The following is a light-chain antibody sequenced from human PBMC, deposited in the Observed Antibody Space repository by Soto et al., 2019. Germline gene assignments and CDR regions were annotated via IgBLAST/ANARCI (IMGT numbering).Light chain of an antibody. Sequence: IVMTQSPATLSLSPGERATLSCRASQSVSSSYLAWYQQKPGQAPRLLIYDASNRATGIPARFSGSGSGTDFTLTISSIEPEDLAVYYCPQRSNWTFGQGTKVDIK. CDR1: QSVSSSY. CDR2: DAS. CDR3: PQRSNWT. J-gene: IGKJ1*01. V-gene: IGKV3-11*01.